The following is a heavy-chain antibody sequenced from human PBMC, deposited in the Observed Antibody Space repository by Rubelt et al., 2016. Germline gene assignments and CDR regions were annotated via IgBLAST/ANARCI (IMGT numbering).Heavy chain of an antibody. Sequence: QLQLQESGPGLVKPSETLSLTCTVSSGFISSSSYYWGWIRQPPGKGLEWIGSIYYSGSTYYNPSLKSRVTISVDASKNQLSLKLSSVTAADTAGYYWARQSWGAVDYWGQGTLVTVSS. D-gene: IGHD3-16*01. V-gene: IGHV4-39*01. CDR3: ARQSWGAVDY. CDR1: SGFISSSSYY. CDR2: IYYSGST. J-gene: IGHJ4*02.